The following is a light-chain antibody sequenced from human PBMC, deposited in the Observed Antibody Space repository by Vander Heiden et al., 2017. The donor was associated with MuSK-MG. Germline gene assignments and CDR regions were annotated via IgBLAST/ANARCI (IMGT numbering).Light chain of an antibody. Sequence: DIQLTQSPSTLSVPVGDRVSITCRASQSVTTWLAWYQQKPGKAPNLLIYRASTLESGVPSRFSGSGSGTDYILTISSLQPDDFATYYCQQYKTYPTFGQGTRLEI. CDR2: RAS. CDR3: QQYKTYPT. J-gene: IGKJ5*01. V-gene: IGKV1-5*03. CDR1: QSVTTW.